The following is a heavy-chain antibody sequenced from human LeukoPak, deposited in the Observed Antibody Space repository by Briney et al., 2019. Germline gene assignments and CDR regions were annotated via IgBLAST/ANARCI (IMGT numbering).Heavy chain of an antibody. Sequence: PSETLSLACAVSGVSFNDYYWSCVRQPPGKGLEWIGEINHSGCTNDSPSLRSRVTISIDTSRKQFSLNLRSVTVADTAVYYCTRMTTGHDYWGQGTLVTVSS. CDR1: GVSFNDYY. D-gene: IGHD1-1*01. CDR3: TRMTTGHDY. CDR2: INHSGCT. J-gene: IGHJ4*02. V-gene: IGHV4-34*01.